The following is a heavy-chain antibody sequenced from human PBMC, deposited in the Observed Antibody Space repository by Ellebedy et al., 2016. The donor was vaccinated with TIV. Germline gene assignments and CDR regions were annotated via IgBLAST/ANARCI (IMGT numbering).Heavy chain of an antibody. CDR2: RAYDNK. CDR1: GFIFSSHG. D-gene: IGHD3-16*01. CDR3: AKESLSAVGLYPGDNWFDP. Sequence: GESLKISCAASGFIFSSHGMHRVPPAPGKGPEWVATRAYDNKYYADSVKGRFSITRHHYKNTPYLHMNSLRAEDTSVYYCAKESLSAVGLYPGDNWFDPWGQGTLVTVSS. V-gene: IGHV3-30*18. J-gene: IGHJ5*02.